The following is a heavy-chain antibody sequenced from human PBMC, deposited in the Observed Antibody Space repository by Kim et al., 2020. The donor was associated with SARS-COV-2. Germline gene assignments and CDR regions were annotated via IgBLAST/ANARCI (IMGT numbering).Heavy chain of an antibody. D-gene: IGHD5-12*01. Sequence: QKRQGRVTMTTDTSTSTAYMELRSLGSDDTAVYYCARDRGYGESDYYFDYWGQGTLVTVSS. J-gene: IGHJ4*02. V-gene: IGHV1-18*01. CDR3: ARDRGYGESDYYFDY.